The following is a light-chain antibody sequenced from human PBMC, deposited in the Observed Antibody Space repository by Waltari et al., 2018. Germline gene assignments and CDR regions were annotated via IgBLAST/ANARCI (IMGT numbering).Light chain of an antibody. Sequence: EIVLTQSPGTLSLSPGERATLSCRASQIVSSNYLAWHQQKPGRAPRPLSVGAASRATGIPDRVRGRGTGTDFSLTSSRLGPEDFAVYYCQQYGGSTGTFGQGTKVEIK. J-gene: IGKJ1*01. V-gene: IGKV3-20*01. CDR1: QIVSSNY. CDR3: QQYGGSTGT. CDR2: GAA.